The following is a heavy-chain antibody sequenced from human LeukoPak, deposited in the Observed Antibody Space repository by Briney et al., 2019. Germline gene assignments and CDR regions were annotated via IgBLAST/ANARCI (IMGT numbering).Heavy chain of an antibody. D-gene: IGHD6-19*01. V-gene: IGHV3-66*01. CDR2: IYSGGST. Sequence: HPGGSLRLSCAASGFTVSSNYMSWVRQAPGKGLEWVSVIYSGGSTYYADSVKGRFTISRDNSKNTLYLQMNSLRAEDTAVYYCARDKGSGWYLFDYWGQGTLVTVSS. CDR3: ARDKGSGWYLFDY. CDR1: GFTVSSNY. J-gene: IGHJ4*02.